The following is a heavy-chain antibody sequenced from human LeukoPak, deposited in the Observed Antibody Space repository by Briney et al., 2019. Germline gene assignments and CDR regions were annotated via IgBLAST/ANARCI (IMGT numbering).Heavy chain of an antibody. CDR2: KKQDGSDI. V-gene: IGHV3-7*01. J-gene: IGHJ6*03. D-gene: IGHD4-17*01. CDR3: TRDALYGDPSYYYMDV. Sequence: RAGGSRRLSCAASGLTFNGFWMSWVRQAPGKGLEWVANKKQDGSDICYLGSVRGRFTISRDNAMNSLYLQMNSLRAEDTAVYYCTRDALYGDPSYYYMDVWGKGTTVTVSS. CDR1: GLTFNGFW.